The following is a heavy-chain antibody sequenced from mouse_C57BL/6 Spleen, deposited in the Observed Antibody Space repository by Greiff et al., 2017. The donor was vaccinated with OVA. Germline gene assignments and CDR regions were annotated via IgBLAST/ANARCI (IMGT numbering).Heavy chain of an antibody. CDR1: GYTFTSYW. D-gene: IGHD1-1*01. CDR3: ARPYYGSSSFAY. Sequence: QVQLKQPGAELVMPGASVKLSCKASGYTFTSYWMHWVKQRPGQGLEWIGEIDPSDSYTTYNQKFKGKSTLTVDKSSSTAYMQLSSLTSEDSAVYYCARPYYGSSSFAYWGQGTLVTVSA. V-gene: IGHV1-69*01. CDR2: IDPSDSYT. J-gene: IGHJ3*01.